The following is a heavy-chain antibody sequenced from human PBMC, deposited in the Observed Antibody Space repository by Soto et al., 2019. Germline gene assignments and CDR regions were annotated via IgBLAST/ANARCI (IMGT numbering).Heavy chain of an antibody. CDR3: ARGPYYYDSSGSDAFDI. J-gene: IGHJ3*02. CDR2: ISSSSSTI. D-gene: IGHD3-22*01. Sequence: EVQLVESGGGLVQPGGSLRLSCAASGFTFSSYSMNWVRQAPGKGLEWVSYISSSSSTIYYADSVKGRFTIFRDDAKNSLYLQMNSLRDEDTAVYYCARGPYYYDSSGSDAFDIWGQGTMVTVSS. V-gene: IGHV3-48*02. CDR1: GFTFSSYS.